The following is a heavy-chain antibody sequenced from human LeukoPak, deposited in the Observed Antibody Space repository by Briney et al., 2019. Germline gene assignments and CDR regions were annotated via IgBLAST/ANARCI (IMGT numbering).Heavy chain of an antibody. CDR1: TDSISFYY. Sequence: SETLSLTCTVSTDSISFYYWGWVRQPPGRGLEWIGYIYYTGITNYNPSLKSRVTMSVDTSKNQFSLKVNYVTAADTATYYCAREVAAGSYRGFDYWGQGTLVTVSS. D-gene: IGHD6-19*01. J-gene: IGHJ4*01. CDR2: IYYTGIT. V-gene: IGHV4-59*12. CDR3: AREVAAGSYRGFDY.